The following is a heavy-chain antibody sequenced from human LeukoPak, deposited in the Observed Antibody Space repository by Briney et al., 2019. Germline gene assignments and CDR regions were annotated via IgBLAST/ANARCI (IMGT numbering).Heavy chain of an antibody. CDR3: AREAVHFDY. V-gene: IGHV4-59*01. D-gene: IGHD6-6*01. CDR1: GGSISSDY. Sequence: SETLSLTCTVSGGSISSDYWSWIRQPPGKGLEWIGYIYYSGSTNDNPSLKSRVTISVDTSKNQFSLKLSSVTAADTAVYYCAREAVHFDYWGQGTLVTVSS. J-gene: IGHJ4*02. CDR2: IYYSGST.